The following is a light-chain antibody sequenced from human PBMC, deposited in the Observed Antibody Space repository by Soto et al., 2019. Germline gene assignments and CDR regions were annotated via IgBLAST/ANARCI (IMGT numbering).Light chain of an antibody. CDR3: QQYSSYLWT. Sequence: MTQSPSLLSASTGGRVTISCRMSQGISSYLAWYQQKPGKAPKLMIYGASTLQSGVPSRFSGSCSGTDCTLTINSLEPEDFATYYCQQYSSYLWTFGQGTKVDIK. J-gene: IGKJ1*01. V-gene: IGKV1D-8*02. CDR1: QGISSY. CDR2: GAS.